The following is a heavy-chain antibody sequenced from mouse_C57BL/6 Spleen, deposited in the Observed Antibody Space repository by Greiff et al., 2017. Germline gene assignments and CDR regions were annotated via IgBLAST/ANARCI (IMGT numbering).Heavy chain of an antibody. J-gene: IGHJ2*01. Sequence: EVKLVESGGGLVKPGGSLKLSCAASGFTFSSYAMSWVRQTPEKRLEWVATISDGGSYTYYPDNVKGRFTISRDNAKNNLYLQMSHLKSEDTAMYYCAREGYSNQPYYFDYWGQGTTLTVSS. CDR2: ISDGGSYT. V-gene: IGHV5-4*01. CDR3: AREGYSNQPYYFDY. CDR1: GFTFSSYA. D-gene: IGHD2-5*01.